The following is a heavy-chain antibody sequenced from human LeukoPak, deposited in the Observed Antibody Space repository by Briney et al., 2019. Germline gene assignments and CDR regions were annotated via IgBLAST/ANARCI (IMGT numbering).Heavy chain of an antibody. D-gene: IGHD3-10*01. Sequence: PGVSLRLSCAASGFTFSSYGMHWVRQAPGKGLEWVAVISYDGSNKYYADSVKGRFTISRDNSKNTLYLQMNSLRAEDTAVYYCAKGVGWFGESHFDYWGQGTLVTVSS. CDR2: ISYDGSNK. CDR3: AKGVGWFGESHFDY. V-gene: IGHV3-30*18. CDR1: GFTFSSYG. J-gene: IGHJ4*02.